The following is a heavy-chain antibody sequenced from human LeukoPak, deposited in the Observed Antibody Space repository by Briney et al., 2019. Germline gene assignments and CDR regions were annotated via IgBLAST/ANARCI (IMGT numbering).Heavy chain of an antibody. V-gene: IGHV3-48*02. Sequence: GGSLRLSCAASGFTFSDYSMNWVRQAPGKGLAWVSYISSSSTTIFYADSVKGRFTISRDNAKNSLFLQMNGLRDEDTALYYCARERVIAAAGDGFDSWGQGTLVTVSS. CDR1: GFTFSDYS. D-gene: IGHD2-21*01. CDR2: ISSSSTTI. CDR3: ARERVIAAAGDGFDS. J-gene: IGHJ4*02.